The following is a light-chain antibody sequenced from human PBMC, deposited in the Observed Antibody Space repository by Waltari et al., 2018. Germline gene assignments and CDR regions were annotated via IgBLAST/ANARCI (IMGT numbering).Light chain of an antibody. Sequence: SSELTQPPSVSVSPGQTASITCSGDRLGSKYASWYQHKPGQSPLLVIYQDINRPPGIPERFSGSKSGNTATLTISGTQAMDDADYYCQALGSNRWVFGGGTKLTVL. CDR2: QDI. J-gene: IGLJ3*02. CDR3: QALGSNRWV. V-gene: IGLV3-1*01. CDR1: RLGSKY.